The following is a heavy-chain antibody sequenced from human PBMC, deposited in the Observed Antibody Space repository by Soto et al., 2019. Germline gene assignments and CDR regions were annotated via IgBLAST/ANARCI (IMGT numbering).Heavy chain of an antibody. J-gene: IGHJ4*02. CDR3: ATDLPPHVTYGDLPLFAY. D-gene: IGHD4-17*01. CDR1: GYSFSDYF. V-gene: IGHV1-2*02. CDR2: INPKTAAT. Sequence: SVKRSCKPSGYSFSDYFIQWVRQAPGQGLEWVAWINPKTAATNYAKKFQGRVSLTWDTSSTTAYMELTSLRPDDTAVYYGATDLPPHVTYGDLPLFAYRGQGTLVIVSA.